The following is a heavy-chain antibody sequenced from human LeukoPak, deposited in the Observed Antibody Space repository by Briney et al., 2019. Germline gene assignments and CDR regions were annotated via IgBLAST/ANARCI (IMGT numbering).Heavy chain of an antibody. V-gene: IGHV1-18*01. J-gene: IGHJ4*02. CDR2: ISAYNGNT. CDR3: ARDANRKYSGYGNDY. CDR1: GYTFTSYG. Sequence: ASVKVSCKASGYTFTSYGISWVRQAPGQGLEWMGWISAYNGNTNYAQKLQGRVTMTRDTSTSTVYMELSSLRSEDTAVYYCARDANRKYSGYGNDYWGQGTLVTVSS. D-gene: IGHD5-12*01.